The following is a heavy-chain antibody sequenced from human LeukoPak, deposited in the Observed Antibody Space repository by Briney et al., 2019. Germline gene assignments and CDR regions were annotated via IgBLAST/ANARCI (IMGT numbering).Heavy chain of an antibody. CDR2: ISGSGGST. V-gene: IGHV3-23*01. D-gene: IGHD4-17*01. CDR1: GFTFSGYS. J-gene: IGHJ4*02. Sequence: GGSLRLSCAASGFTFSGYSMNWVRQAPGKGLEWVSGISGSGGSTYYPDYVKGRFTISRDNSKNTVYLQLNSLTDEDTAIYYCAKATTFYGDYGDYWGQGTLVTVSS. CDR3: AKATTFYGDYGDY.